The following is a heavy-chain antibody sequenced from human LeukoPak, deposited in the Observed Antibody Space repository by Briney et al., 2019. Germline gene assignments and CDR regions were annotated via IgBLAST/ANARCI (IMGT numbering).Heavy chain of an antibody. CDR2: INPSGGST. Sequence: ASVKVSCKASGYTFTSYYMHWVRQAPGQGLEWMGIINPSGGSTSYAQKFQGRVTMTRDTSTSTVYMELSSLRSEDTAVYYCARERGSSLAWYYYGMDVWGQGTTVTVSS. J-gene: IGHJ6*02. CDR3: ARERGSSLAWYYYGMDV. D-gene: IGHD1-26*01. CDR1: GYTFTSYY. V-gene: IGHV1-46*01.